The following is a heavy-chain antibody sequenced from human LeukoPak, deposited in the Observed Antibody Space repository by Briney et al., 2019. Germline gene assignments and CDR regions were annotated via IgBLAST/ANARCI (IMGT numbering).Heavy chain of an antibody. Sequence: GGSLRLSCAASGFTVSSNYMSWVRQAPGKGLEWVSVIYSGGSTYYADSVKGRFTISRDNSKNTLYLQMNSLRAEDTAVYYCAKVPTRQLTYYFDYWGQGTLVTVSS. J-gene: IGHJ4*02. CDR3: AKVPTRQLTYYFDY. V-gene: IGHV3-53*01. CDR2: IYSGGST. CDR1: GFTVSSNY. D-gene: IGHD6-13*01.